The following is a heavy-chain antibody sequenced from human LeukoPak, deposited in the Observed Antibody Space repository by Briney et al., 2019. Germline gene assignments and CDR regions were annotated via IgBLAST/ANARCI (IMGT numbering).Heavy chain of an antibody. V-gene: IGHV4-59*08. Sequence: HPSETLSLTCTVSAGSISIDYWSWIRQPPGNVLEWIGYIYYSGSTNYNPSLRSRVTISVDTSKNQLSLKLSSVPAADTAVYYCERHDSGSYRNFDYWGEGALVTVSS. CDR3: ERHDSGSYRNFDY. CDR2: IYYSGST. D-gene: IGHD1-26*01. J-gene: IGHJ4*02. CDR1: AGSISIDY.